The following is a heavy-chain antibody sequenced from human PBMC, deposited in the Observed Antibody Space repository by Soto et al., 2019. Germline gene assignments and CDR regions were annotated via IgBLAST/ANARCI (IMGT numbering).Heavy chain of an antibody. D-gene: IGHD2-15*01. CDR3: ARYSRRPIRGYCSGGSCYGFDY. CDR2: INHSGST. V-gene: IGHV4-34*01. Sequence: ASETLSLTCAVYGGSFSGYYWSWIRQPPGKGLEWIGEINHSGSTNYNPSLKSRVTISVDTSKNQFSLKLSSVTAADTAVYYCARYSRRPIRGYCSGGSCYGFDYWGQGTLVTVSS. CDR1: GGSFSGYY. J-gene: IGHJ4*02.